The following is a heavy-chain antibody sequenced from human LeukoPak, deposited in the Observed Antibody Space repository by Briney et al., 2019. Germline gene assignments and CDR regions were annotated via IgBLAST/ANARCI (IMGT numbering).Heavy chain of an antibody. CDR1: GFTFSSYA. Sequence: GGSLRRSCAASGFTFSSYAMSWVRQAPGKGLEGVSAISGSGGSTDYADSVKGRFTISRDNSKNTLYLQMNSLRAEDTAVHYCAKAVWDSSGYDYWGQGTLVTVSS. J-gene: IGHJ4*02. V-gene: IGHV3-23*01. CDR2: ISGSGGST. D-gene: IGHD6-19*01. CDR3: AKAVWDSSGYDY.